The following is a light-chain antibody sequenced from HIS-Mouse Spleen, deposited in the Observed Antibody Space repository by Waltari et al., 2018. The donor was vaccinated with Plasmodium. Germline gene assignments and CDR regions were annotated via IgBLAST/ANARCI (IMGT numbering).Light chain of an antibody. J-gene: IGLJ2*01. V-gene: IGLV3-19*01. Sequence: SSELTQDPAVSVALGQTVRITCQGDSLRSSYASRYQQKPGQAPVLVIYGKRHRPSGIPDRFSGSSSGNTASLTITGAQAEDEADYYCNSRDSSGNHLVFGGGTKLTVL. CDR2: GKR. CDR1: SLRSSY. CDR3: NSRDSSGNHLV.